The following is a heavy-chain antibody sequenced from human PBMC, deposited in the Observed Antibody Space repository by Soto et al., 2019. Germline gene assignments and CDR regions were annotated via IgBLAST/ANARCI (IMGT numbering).Heavy chain of an antibody. Sequence: GGSLRLSCAASEFTLSTYAMSWVRQAPGKGLEWVSAISGSGDSTYYVDSVKGRFIISRDTSKNTLYLQMNSLRAEDTALYYCAKSYSSNWYDYFEHWGQGTMVT. V-gene: IGHV3-23*01. D-gene: IGHD6-13*01. CDR3: AKSYSSNWYDYFEH. CDR1: EFTLSTYA. CDR2: ISGSGDST. J-gene: IGHJ4*02.